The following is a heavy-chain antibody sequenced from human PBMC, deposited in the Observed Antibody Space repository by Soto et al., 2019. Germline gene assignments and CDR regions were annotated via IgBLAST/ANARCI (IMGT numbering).Heavy chain of an antibody. J-gene: IGHJ4*02. CDR3: ASSYGSGYRAFDY. Sequence: QVQLVQSGAEVKKPGSSVRVSCKASGATFSFYSINWVRQAPGLGLEWMGRINPILSMSNYAQRFQGRVKVTADKTTSTAYMELSSLRSEDTSMYYCASSYGSGYRAFDYWGQGALVTVS. D-gene: IGHD3-10*01. CDR1: GATFSFYS. CDR2: INPILSMS. V-gene: IGHV1-69*02.